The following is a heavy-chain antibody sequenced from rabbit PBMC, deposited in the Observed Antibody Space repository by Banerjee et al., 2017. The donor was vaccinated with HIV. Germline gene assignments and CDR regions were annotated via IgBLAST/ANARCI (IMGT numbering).Heavy chain of an antibody. Sequence: QEQLVESGGGLVQPEGSLTLSCTASGFTLSSGWMWWVRPAPGKGLEWIACIGAGSSGTTYYATWAKGRFTISKTSSTTVTLQMTRLTAADTATYFCARDLAGVIGWNFNLWGQGTLVTVS. V-gene: IGHV1S45*01. CDR3: ARDLAGVIGWNFNL. J-gene: IGHJ4*01. D-gene: IGHD4-1*01. CDR2: IGAGSSGTT. CDR1: GFTLSSGW.